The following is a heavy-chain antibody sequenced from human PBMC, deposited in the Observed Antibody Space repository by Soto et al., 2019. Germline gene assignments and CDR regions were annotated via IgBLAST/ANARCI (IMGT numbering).Heavy chain of an antibody. J-gene: IGHJ4*02. CDR2: VSAYNGNT. D-gene: IGHD6-13*01. Sequence: QVQLVQSGAEVKKPGASMKVSCKASGFTFTSYGISWVRQAPGQGLEWMGWVSAYNGNTHYAQKLQGRVTMTTDTPTTTAYMELRSLRSDDTAVHYCSRGGSSWQPHEDYWGQGTLVTVSS. CDR1: GFTFTSYG. V-gene: IGHV1-18*01. CDR3: SRGGSSWQPHEDY.